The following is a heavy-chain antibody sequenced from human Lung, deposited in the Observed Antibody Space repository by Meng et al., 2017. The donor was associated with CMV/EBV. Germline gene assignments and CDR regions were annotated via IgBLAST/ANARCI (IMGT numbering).Heavy chain of an antibody. CDR1: GYTFTGYY. V-gene: IGHV1-2*02. Sequence: ASVXVSXKASGYTFTGYYMHWVRQAPGQGLEWMGWINPNSGGTNYAQKFQGRVTMTRDTSISTAYMELSRLRSDDTAVYYCARELDLQLGYCSGGSCYGRGNWFDPWGQGXLVTVSS. J-gene: IGHJ5*02. CDR3: ARELDLQLGYCSGGSCYGRGNWFDP. D-gene: IGHD2-15*01. CDR2: INPNSGGT.